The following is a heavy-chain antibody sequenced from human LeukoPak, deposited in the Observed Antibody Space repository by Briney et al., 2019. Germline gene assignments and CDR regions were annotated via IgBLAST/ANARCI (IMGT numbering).Heavy chain of an antibody. D-gene: IGHD3-22*01. V-gene: IGHV4-39*07. CDR2: VYYTGGT. CDR3: ARATTVRSGYYPNYYYYYMDV. Sequence: SEALSLTCTVSGGSIDITTYYWGWIRQPPGKGLDWIGSVYYTGGTYYNPSLMSRVTISIDTSKNQFSLKLSSVTAADTAVYYCARATTVRSGYYPNYYYYYMDVWGKGTTVTISS. CDR1: GGSIDITTYY. J-gene: IGHJ6*03.